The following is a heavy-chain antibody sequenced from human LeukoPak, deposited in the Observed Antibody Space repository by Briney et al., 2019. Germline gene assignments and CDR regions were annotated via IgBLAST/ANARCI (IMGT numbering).Heavy chain of an antibody. Sequence: SETLSLTCTVSGGSISSSSYYWSWIRQPAGKGLEWIGRIYTSGSTNYNPSLKSRVTMSVDTSKNQFSLKLSSVTAADTAVYYCARALYYYDSSGHQRWFDPWGQGTLVTVSS. D-gene: IGHD3-22*01. CDR3: ARALYYYDSSGHQRWFDP. J-gene: IGHJ5*02. V-gene: IGHV4-61*02. CDR1: GGSISSSSYY. CDR2: IYTSGST.